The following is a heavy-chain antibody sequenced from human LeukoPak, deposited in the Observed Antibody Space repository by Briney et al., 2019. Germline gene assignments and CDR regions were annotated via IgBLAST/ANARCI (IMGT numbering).Heavy chain of an antibody. CDR2: TYYRSKWYN. CDR1: GDSVSSNSGA. J-gene: IGHJ5*02. V-gene: IGHV6-1*01. CDR3: ARESGTYYYGNWFDP. D-gene: IGHD3-10*01. Sequence: SQTLSLTCALSGDSVSSNSGAWNWIRQSPSRGLEWLGRTYYRSKWYNDYAGSVRSRITINPDTSKNQFSLQLNSVTPEDTAVYYCARESGTYYYGNWFDPWGQGTLVTVSS.